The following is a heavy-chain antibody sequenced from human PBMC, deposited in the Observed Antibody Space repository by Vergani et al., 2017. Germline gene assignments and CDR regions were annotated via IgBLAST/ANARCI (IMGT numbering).Heavy chain of an antibody. CDR1: GGSISSYH. D-gene: IGHD2-15*01. V-gene: IGHV4-59*01. J-gene: IGHJ6*03. Sequence: QVQLQESGPGLVKPSETLSLTCTVSGGSISSYHWSWIRQPPGKGLEWIGYIYYSGSTNYNPSLKSRVTISVDTSKNQFSLKLSSVTAADTAVYYCARGATRYYYYYMDVWGKGTTVTVSS. CDR3: ARGATRYYYYYMDV. CDR2: IYYSGST.